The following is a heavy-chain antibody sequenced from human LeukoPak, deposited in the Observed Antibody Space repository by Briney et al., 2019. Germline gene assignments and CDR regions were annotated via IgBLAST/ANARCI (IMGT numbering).Heavy chain of an antibody. CDR3: ARGAYSSAIDAFDI. J-gene: IGHJ3*02. V-gene: IGHV4-59*01. D-gene: IGHD6-19*01. CDR2: IHYSGTT. CDR1: GGSISSYY. Sequence: PSETLSLTCTVSGGSISSYYWSWIRQPPGKGLEWIGYIHYSGTTNYNPSLESRVAISVDTSNNQFSLRLSSVTAADTAVYYCARGAYSSAIDAFDIWGQGTMVTVSS.